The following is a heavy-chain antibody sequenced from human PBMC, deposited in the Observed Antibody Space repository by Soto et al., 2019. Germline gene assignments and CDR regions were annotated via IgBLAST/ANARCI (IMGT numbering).Heavy chain of an antibody. J-gene: IGHJ4*02. V-gene: IGHV3-30-3*01. CDR3: AREMVVITTGSFDY. CDR1: GFTFSSYA. CDR2: ISYDGSNK. D-gene: IGHD3-22*01. Sequence: QVQLVESGGSVVQPGRSLRLSCAASGFTFSSYAMHWVRQAPGKGLEWVAVISYDGSNKYYADSVKGRFTISRDNSKNTLYLQMNSLRAEDTAVYYCAREMVVITTGSFDYWGQGTLVTVSS.